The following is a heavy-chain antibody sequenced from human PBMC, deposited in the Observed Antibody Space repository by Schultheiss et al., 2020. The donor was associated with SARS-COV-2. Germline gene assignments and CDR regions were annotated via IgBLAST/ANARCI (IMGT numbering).Heavy chain of an antibody. CDR2: ISYDGSNK. D-gene: IGHD6-19*01. CDR3: AKGPYTSGWYDY. V-gene: IGHV3-30*01. J-gene: IGHJ4*02. Sequence: GGSLRLSCAASGFTFSSYAMHWVRQAPGKGLEWVAVISYDGSNKYYADSVKGRFTILRDNSKNTLYLQMNSLRAEDTAVYYCAKGPYTSGWYDYWGQGTLVTVAS. CDR1: GFTFSSYA.